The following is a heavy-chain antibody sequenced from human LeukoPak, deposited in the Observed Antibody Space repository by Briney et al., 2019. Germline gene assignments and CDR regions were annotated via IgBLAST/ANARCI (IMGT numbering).Heavy chain of an antibody. J-gene: IGHJ4*02. CDR3: ARVSAAGTRGFDY. V-gene: IGHV3-74*01. CDR1: GFTFTSYW. Sequence: PGGSLRLSCAASGFTFTSYWMHWVRQAPGKGLVWVSRINSDGSSTYYADSVKDRFTISRDNAKNTLYLQMNSLRAEDTAVYYCARVSAAGTRGFDYWGQGTLVTVSS. CDR2: INSDGSST. D-gene: IGHD6-13*01.